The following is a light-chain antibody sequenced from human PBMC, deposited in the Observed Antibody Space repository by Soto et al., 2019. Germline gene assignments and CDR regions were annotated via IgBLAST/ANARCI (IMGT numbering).Light chain of an antibody. Sequence: QSALTQPASVSGSPGQSITISCTGTSGDVGGYKYVSWYQQHPGKAPKLMIYEVSNRPSGFSNRFSGSKSDNTASLTISGLQAEDEADYYCSSYSISSTVVFGGGTKLTVL. CDR1: SGDVGGYKY. CDR2: EVS. V-gene: IGLV2-14*01. CDR3: SSYSISSTVV. J-gene: IGLJ2*01.